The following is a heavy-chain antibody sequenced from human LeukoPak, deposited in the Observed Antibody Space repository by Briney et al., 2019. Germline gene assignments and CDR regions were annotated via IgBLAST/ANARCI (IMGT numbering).Heavy chain of an antibody. V-gene: IGHV3-30*03. CDR1: GFTFSSYG. CDR2: ISYDGSNK. D-gene: IGHD6-19*01. Sequence: GGSLRLSCAASGFTFSSYGMHWVRQAPGKGLEWVAVISYDGSNKYYADSVKGRFTISRHNSKNTLYLQMNSLRAEDTAVYYCARDAHIAVAGTDGMDVWGQGTTVTVSS. CDR3: ARDAHIAVAGTDGMDV. J-gene: IGHJ6*02.